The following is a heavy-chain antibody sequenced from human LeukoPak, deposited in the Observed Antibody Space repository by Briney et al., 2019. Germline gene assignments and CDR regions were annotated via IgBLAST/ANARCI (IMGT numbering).Heavy chain of an antibody. CDR3: AGHGGSGSYYNGYFDY. CDR1: GFTFRSYA. CDR2: ISYDGSNK. D-gene: IGHD3-10*01. J-gene: IGHJ4*02. V-gene: IGHV3-30*03. Sequence: GGSLRLSCAASGFTFRSYAMHWVRQAAGKGLEWVAVISYDGSNKYYADSVEGRFTISRDNSKNTLDLQMNSLRVEDTAVYYCAGHGGSGSYYNGYFDYWGQGTLVTVSS.